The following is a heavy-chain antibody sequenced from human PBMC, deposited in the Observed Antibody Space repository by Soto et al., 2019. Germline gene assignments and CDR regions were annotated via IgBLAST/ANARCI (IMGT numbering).Heavy chain of an antibody. J-gene: IGHJ4*02. V-gene: IGHV3-23*01. CDR3: AKNWDTTSSSSSH. CDR1: GFTFSTYA. CDR2: ISGTGGST. Sequence: GGSLRLSCAASGFTFSTYAMSWVRQAPGKGLEWVSAISGTGGSTYYADSVKGRFTISRDNSQNTRYLQMNSLRAEDTAVYYCAKNWDTTSSSSSHWGQGTPVTVSA. D-gene: IGHD6-6*01.